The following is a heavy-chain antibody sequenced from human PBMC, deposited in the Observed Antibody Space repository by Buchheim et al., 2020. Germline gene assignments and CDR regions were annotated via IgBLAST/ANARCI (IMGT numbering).Heavy chain of an antibody. J-gene: IGHJ4*02. CDR1: GFTFRTYD. D-gene: IGHD3-3*01. V-gene: IGHV3-23*01. CDR2: ISDGGEST. CDR3: AKYYDSWSGCFDY. Sequence: EVQLLESGGGFVQPGGSLRLSCAASGFTFRTYDMSWVRQAPGQGLEWVSSISDGGESTYYTESVKGRFTISRDNSNNTLYLQMNSLRAEDTAVYYCAKYYDSWSGCFDYWGQGTL.